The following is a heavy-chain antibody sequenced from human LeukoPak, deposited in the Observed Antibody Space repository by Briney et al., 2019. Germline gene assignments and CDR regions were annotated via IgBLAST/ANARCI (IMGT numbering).Heavy chain of an antibody. CDR2: IKQDGSEK. D-gene: IGHD5-12*01. V-gene: IGHV3-7*01. CDR1: GFTFSSYW. CDR3: ANYKRGYSGSSDY. J-gene: IGHJ4*02. Sequence: PGGSLRLSCAASGFTFSSYWMIWVRQAPGKGLEWVANIKQDGSEKYYVDSVKDRFTISRDNAKNSLYLQMNSLRAEDTAVYYCANYKRGYSGSSDYWGQGTLVTVSS.